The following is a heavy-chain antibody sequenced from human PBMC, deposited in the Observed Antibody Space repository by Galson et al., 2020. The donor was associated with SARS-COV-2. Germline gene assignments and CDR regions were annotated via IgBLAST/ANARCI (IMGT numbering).Heavy chain of an antibody. V-gene: IGHV4-34*01. CDR3: ARAGYSSGWYSRQSWRYY. Sequence: SETLSLTCAVYGGSFSGYYWSWLRQPPGKGLEWIGEINHSGSTNYNPSLKSRVTISVDTSKNQFSLKLSSVTAADTAVYYCARAGYSSGWYSRQSWRYYWGQGTLVTVSS. J-gene: IGHJ4*02. CDR1: GGSFSGYY. D-gene: IGHD6-19*01. CDR2: INHSGST.